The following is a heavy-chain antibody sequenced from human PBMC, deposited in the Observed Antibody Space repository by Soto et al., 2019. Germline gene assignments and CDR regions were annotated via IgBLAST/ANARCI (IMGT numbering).Heavy chain of an antibody. CDR1: GFTFSSYA. D-gene: IGHD3-3*01. CDR2: ISSSSSYI. Sequence: GGSLRLSCAASGFTFSSYAMNWVRQAPGKGLEWVSSISSSSSYIYYEDSVKGRLTISRENAKKSLYLQMNSLRAEDTAVYYCARDKITIFGVVIEGYGMDVWGQGTTVTVSS. CDR3: ARDKITIFGVVIEGYGMDV. V-gene: IGHV3-21*01. J-gene: IGHJ6*02.